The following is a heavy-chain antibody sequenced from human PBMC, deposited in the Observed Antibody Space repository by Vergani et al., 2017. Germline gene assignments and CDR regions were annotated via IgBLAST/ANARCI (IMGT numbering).Heavy chain of an antibody. D-gene: IGHD3-9*01. V-gene: IGHV3-66*02. CDR3: ARVSYDILTGYRHFDY. Sequence: EVQLVESGGGLVQPGGSLRLSCAASGFTVSSNYMSWVRQAPGKGLEWVSVIYSGGSTYYTDSVKGRFTISRDNSKNTLYLQMNSLRAEDTAVYYCARVSYDILTGYRHFDYWGQGTLVTVSS. CDR1: GFTVSSNY. J-gene: IGHJ4*02. CDR2: IYSGGST.